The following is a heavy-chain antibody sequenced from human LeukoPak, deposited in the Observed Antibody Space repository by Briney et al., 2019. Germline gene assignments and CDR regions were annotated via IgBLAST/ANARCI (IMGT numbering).Heavy chain of an antibody. D-gene: IGHD3-10*01. V-gene: IGHV1-2*02. CDR2: INPNSGGT. Sequence: ASVKVSCKASGYTFTGYYMHWVRQAPGQGLEWMGWINPNSGGTNYAQKFQGRVTMTRDTPINTAYMDLSRLRSDDTAVYYCARLINGGRALDYWGQGTLVTVSS. CDR1: GYTFTGYY. J-gene: IGHJ4*02. CDR3: ARLINGGRALDY.